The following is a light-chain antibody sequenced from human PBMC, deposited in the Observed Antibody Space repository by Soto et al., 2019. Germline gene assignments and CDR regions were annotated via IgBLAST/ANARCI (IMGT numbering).Light chain of an antibody. Sequence: DIQMTQSPSTLSASVGDRVTITCRASQSISTWLAWYQRKPGKAPKLLIYKASTLESGVPSRFSGSGSGTEFTLTIRNLQPDDFATYYCQQYNDYSRTFGQGTKVDIK. CDR1: QSISTW. J-gene: IGKJ1*01. V-gene: IGKV1-5*03. CDR3: QQYNDYSRT. CDR2: KAS.